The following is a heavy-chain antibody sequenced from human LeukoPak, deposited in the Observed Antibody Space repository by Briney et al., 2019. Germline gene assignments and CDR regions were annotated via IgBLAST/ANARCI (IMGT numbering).Heavy chain of an antibody. Sequence: GGSLRLSCAVSGLTFRSYWMSWVRQAPGKGLEWVANINQDGSEKYFVDSVKGRFTISRDNAKNSLHLQMNTLRAEDTAVYYCARQRDGRFFDYWGQGTLVTVSS. CDR3: ARQRDGRFFDY. J-gene: IGHJ4*02. CDR2: INQDGSEK. D-gene: IGHD5-24*01. CDR1: GLTFRSYW. V-gene: IGHV3-7*01.